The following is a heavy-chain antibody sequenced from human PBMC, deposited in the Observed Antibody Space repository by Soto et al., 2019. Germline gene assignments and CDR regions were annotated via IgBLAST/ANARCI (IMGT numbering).Heavy chain of an antibody. V-gene: IGHV5-10-1*01. J-gene: IGHJ6*02. CDR1: GSSFTSYW. CDR3: ARGIRYGMDV. D-gene: IGHD4-17*01. CDR2: IDPSDSYT. Sequence: GESLKIPCKGSGSSFTSYWFSWVRQMPGKGLEWMGRIDPSDSYTNYSPTFQGHVTISAGKSISTAYLQGSSLKASDTAMYYCARGIRYGMDVWGQGTPVTVPS.